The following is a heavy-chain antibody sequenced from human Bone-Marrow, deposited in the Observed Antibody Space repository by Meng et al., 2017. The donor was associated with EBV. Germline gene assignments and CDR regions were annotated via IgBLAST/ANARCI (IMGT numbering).Heavy chain of an antibody. CDR3: ASESGRGFTPDY. CDR2: LIPLSDAP. V-gene: IGHV1-69*01. J-gene: IGHJ4*02. D-gene: IGHD3-10*01. CDR1: GGTFRSDA. Sequence: QGQGVQYGAEVKKPGSSVKVSCKTSGGTFRSDAISWVRQAPGQGLEWMGGLIPLSDAPHYAQKFQGRVTITADESTSTHYLDLSGLRAEDTAVYYCASESGRGFTPDYWGQGTLVTVSS.